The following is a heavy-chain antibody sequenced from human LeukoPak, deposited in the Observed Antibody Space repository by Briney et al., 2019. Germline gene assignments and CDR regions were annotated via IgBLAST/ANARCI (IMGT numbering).Heavy chain of an antibody. CDR3: ARGSYCSSTSCYTNDWFDP. J-gene: IGHJ5*02. D-gene: IGHD2-2*02. CDR1: GGSISSYY. Sequence: SETLSLTCTVSGGSISSYYWSWIRQPPGKGLEWIGYVYYTGSTNYNPSLKSRVTISLDTSKNQFSLKLSSVTAADTAVYYCARGSYCSSTSCYTNDWFDPWGQGTLVTVSS. V-gene: IGHV4-59*01. CDR2: VYYTGST.